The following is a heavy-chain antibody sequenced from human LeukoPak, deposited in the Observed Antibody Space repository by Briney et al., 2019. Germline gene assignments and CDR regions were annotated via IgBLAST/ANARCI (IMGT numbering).Heavy chain of an antibody. CDR1: GFTFSSYA. CDR3: ARGDGITITPPNVIADY. J-gene: IGHJ4*02. Sequence: PGGSLRLSCAASGFTFSSYAMHWVRQAPGKGLEWVAVISYVGSNKYYADSVKGRFTISRDNSKNTLYLQMSSLRSEDTAVYYCARGDGITITPPNVIADYWGQGTLVTVTS. D-gene: IGHD3-9*01. V-gene: IGHV3-30*04. CDR2: ISYVGSNK.